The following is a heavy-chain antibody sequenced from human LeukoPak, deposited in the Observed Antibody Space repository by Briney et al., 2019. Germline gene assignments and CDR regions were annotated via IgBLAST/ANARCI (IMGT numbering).Heavy chain of an antibody. CDR1: GFTFSSYE. CDR3: ARARYYYGSGQFDY. CDR2: ISSSGSTI. J-gene: IGHJ4*02. Sequence: GGSLRLSCAASGFTFSSYEMNWVRQAPGKGLEWVSYISSSGSTIYYADSVKGRFTISRDNTKNSLYLQMNSLRAEDTAVYYCARARYYYGSGQFDYWGQGTLVTVSS. V-gene: IGHV3-48*03. D-gene: IGHD3-10*01.